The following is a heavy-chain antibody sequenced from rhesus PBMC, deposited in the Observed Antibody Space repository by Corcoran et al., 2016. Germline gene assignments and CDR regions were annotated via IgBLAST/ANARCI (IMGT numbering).Heavy chain of an antibody. CDR2: IYGSSGST. V-gene: IGHV4S7*01. Sequence: QVQLQESGPGLVKASETLSLTCAVSGGSISDSYYWNWIRQPPGTGLEWIGNIYGSSGSTYYNPSLKSRVTILKDTSKNQFSLKLSSVTAADTAVYYCARERGIYSSSYFDYWGQGVLVTVSS. J-gene: IGHJ4*01. CDR3: ARERGIYSSSYFDY. CDR1: GGSISDSYY. D-gene: IGHD6-19*01.